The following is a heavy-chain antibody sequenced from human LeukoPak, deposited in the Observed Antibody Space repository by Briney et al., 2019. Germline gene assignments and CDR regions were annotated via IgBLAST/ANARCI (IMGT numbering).Heavy chain of an antibody. Sequence: SVKVSCKASGGTFSSYAIRWVRQAPGQGLEWMGRIIPILGIANYAQKFQGRVTITADKSTSTAYLELSSLRSEATDVCYCARGTYSSGWYEMDYWGQGTLVTVSS. CDR3: ARGTYSSGWYEMDY. V-gene: IGHV1-69*04. CDR1: GGTFSSYA. D-gene: IGHD6-19*01. J-gene: IGHJ4*02. CDR2: IIPILGIA.